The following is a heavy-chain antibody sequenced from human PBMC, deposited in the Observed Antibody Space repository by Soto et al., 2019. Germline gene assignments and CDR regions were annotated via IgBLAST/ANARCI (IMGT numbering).Heavy chain of an antibody. CDR1: GFTVSSNY. CDR3: ARDRVGKRYYYYMDV. V-gene: IGHV3-66*01. J-gene: IGHJ6*03. D-gene: IGHD3-10*01. CDR2: IYSGGST. Sequence: GGSLRLSCAASGFTVSSNYMSWVRQAPGKGLEWVSVIYSGGSTYYADSVKGRFTISRDNSKNTLYLQMNSLRAEDTAVYYCARDRVGKRYYYYMDVWGKGTTVTVSS.